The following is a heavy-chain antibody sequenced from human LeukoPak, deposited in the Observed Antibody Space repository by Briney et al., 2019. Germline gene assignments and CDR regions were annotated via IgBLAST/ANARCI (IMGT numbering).Heavy chain of an antibody. V-gene: IGHV1-2*02. CDR3: ARARWQLVPYFDS. J-gene: IGHJ4*02. CDR2: INPNSGGT. Sequence: ASVKVSCKASAYTFTGYFMHWVRQAPGQGLEWMGWINPNSGGTNFAQRFQGRVAMTRATSISTAYLELGSLRSDDTAVYFCARARWQLVPYFDSWGQGTLVTVSS. CDR1: AYTFTGYF. D-gene: IGHD6-6*01.